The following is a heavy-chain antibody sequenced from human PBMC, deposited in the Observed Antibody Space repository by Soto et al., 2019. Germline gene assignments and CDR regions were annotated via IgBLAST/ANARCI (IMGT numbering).Heavy chain of an antibody. CDR3: ARVSGTYYYYMDV. Sequence: SETLSLTCTVSGGSISSYYWSWIRQPPGKGLEWIGYIYYSGSTNYNPSLKSRVTISVDTSKNQFSLKLSSVTAADTAVYYCARVSGTYYYYMDVWGKGTTVTVSS. D-gene: IGHD1-7*01. CDR1: GGSISSYY. V-gene: IGHV4-59*01. J-gene: IGHJ6*03. CDR2: IYYSGST.